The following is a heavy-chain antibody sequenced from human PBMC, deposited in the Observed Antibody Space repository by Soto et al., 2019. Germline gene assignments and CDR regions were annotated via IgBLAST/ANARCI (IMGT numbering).Heavy chain of an antibody. V-gene: IGHV3-30*18. J-gene: IGHJ3*02. CDR1: GFTFSSYG. CDR2: ISYDGSNK. D-gene: IGHD1-26*01. Sequence: GESLKISCVASGFTFSSYGMHWVRQAPGKGLEGGAVISYDGSNKYYADSVKGRFTISRDNSKNTLYLQMNSLRAEDTAVYYCAKEYGNDAFDIWGQGTMVTVSS. CDR3: AKEYGNDAFDI.